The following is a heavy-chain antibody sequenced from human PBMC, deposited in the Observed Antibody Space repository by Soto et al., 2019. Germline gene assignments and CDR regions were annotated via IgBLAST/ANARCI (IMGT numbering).Heavy chain of an antibody. Sequence: QEHLVESGGGVVLPGRSLRLSCAASGFTFNTFGMHWVRQAPGKGVEWVAVISYDGSDKYYSDSVRGRFTISRDNSMNTLYLQMNSLRTEDTAVYYCAKSPNFYCSSYHCYKYYFDYWGQGTLVTVSS. CDR3: AKSPNFYCSSYHCYKYYFDY. V-gene: IGHV3-30*18. CDR1: GFTFNTFG. D-gene: IGHD2-2*01. CDR2: ISYDGSDK. J-gene: IGHJ4*02.